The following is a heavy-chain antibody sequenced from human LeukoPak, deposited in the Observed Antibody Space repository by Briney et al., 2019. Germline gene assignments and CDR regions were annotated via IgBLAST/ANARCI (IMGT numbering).Heavy chain of an antibody. J-gene: IGHJ4*02. Sequence: SETLSLTCDVYGGSLSGYYWIWIRQSPEKGLEWFGEINHTGSTNYNPSLKSRVTMSVDTSKNQFSLKLSSVTAADTAVYYCARVGRGSDTAMAGFDYWGQGTLVTVSA. CDR2: INHTGST. V-gene: IGHV4-34*01. CDR3: ARVGRGSDTAMAGFDY. CDR1: GGSLSGYY. D-gene: IGHD5-18*01.